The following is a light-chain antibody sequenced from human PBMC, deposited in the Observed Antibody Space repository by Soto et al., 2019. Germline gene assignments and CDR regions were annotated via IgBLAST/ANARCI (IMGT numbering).Light chain of an antibody. Sequence: EIVMTQSPATLSVSPGERATLSCRASQNVNNNLAWYQQKPGKAPRLLIYDASTRATGIPARFSGSGSGTEFTLTISSLQSGDFAVYYCHQYNNSPPWTFGQGTKVEMK. V-gene: IGKV3-15*01. CDR2: DAS. J-gene: IGKJ1*01. CDR1: QNVNNN. CDR3: HQYNNSPPWT.